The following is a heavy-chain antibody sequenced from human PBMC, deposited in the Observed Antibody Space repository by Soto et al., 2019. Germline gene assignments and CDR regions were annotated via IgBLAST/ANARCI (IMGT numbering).Heavy chain of an antibody. V-gene: IGHV5-10-1*01. CDR3: VKRPTTVTTWYFDY. CDR2: IDPSDSYT. CDR1: GYSFTSYW. Sequence: LGESLKISCKGSGYSFTSYWISWVRQMPGKGLEWMGRIDPSDSYTNYSPSFQGHVTISADKSISTAYLQWSSLKASDTAMSYCVKRPTTVTTWYFDYWGQGTLVTVSS. J-gene: IGHJ4*02. D-gene: IGHD4-17*01.